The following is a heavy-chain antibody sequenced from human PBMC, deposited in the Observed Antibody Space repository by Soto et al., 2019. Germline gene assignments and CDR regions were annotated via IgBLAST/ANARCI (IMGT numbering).Heavy chain of an antibody. Sequence: ASVKVSCKASGFTFSTSAVQWVRQARGQRLEWIGWIVVGSGNTNYAQNFQERVSISRDMSTSTAYLEVSSLTSEDTAVYYCAADHFFYLSWGHGTLVTVSS. J-gene: IGHJ1*01. CDR1: GFTFSTSA. V-gene: IGHV1-58*01. D-gene: IGHD1-26*01. CDR3: AADHFFYLS. CDR2: IVVGSGNT.